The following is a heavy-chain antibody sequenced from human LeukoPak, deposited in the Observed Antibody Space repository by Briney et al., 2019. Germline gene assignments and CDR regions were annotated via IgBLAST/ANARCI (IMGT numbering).Heavy chain of an antibody. CDR3: ARARRSGGITMVRGVKDRGWFDS. D-gene: IGHD3-10*01. V-gene: IGHV3-21*01. J-gene: IGHJ5*01. CDR1: GFTFSSYS. Sequence: GGSLRLSCAASGFTFSSYSMNWVRQAPGKGLEWVSSISSSSSYIYYADSVKGRFTISRDNAKNSLYLQMNSLRAEDTAVYYCARARRSGGITMVRGVKDRGWFDSWGQGILVTVSS. CDR2: ISSSSSYI.